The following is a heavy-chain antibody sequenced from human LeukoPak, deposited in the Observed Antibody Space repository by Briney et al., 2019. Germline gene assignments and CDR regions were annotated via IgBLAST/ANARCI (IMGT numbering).Heavy chain of an antibody. Sequence: PSETVSLTCTVSGGSISSYYWSWIRQPPGRGLEWIGYIYYSGSTSYNPSLKSRVTISLDTSKNQFSLKLSSVAAADTAVYYCASRRWGAGVFDHRSQATLVTVSS. J-gene: IGHJ4*02. V-gene: IGHV4-59*08. CDR2: IYYSGST. CDR1: GGSISSYY. CDR3: ASRRWGAGVFDH. D-gene: IGHD1-26*01.